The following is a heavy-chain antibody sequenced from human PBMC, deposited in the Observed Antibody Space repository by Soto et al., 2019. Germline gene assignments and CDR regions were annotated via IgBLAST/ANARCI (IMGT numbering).Heavy chain of an antibody. CDR2: IKQDGSEK. D-gene: IGHD6-19*01. J-gene: IGHJ3*02. CDR1: GFTFSSYW. Sequence: GGSLRLSCAASGFTFSSYWMSWVRQAPGKGLEWVANIKQDGSEKYYVDSVKGRFTISRDNAKNSLYLQMNSLRAEDTAVYYGARGEEKAVAGAFDIWGQGTMVTVSS. V-gene: IGHV3-7*01. CDR3: ARGEEKAVAGAFDI.